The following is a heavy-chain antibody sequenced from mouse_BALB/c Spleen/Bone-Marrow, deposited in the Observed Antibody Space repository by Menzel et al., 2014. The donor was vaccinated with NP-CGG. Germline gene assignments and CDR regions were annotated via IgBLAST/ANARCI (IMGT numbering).Heavy chain of an antibody. CDR1: GFSLTNYG. V-gene: IGHV2-3*01. CDR2: IWGDGST. J-gene: IGHJ3*01. D-gene: IGHD3-3*01. CDR3: RGGPWFAY. Sequence: QVQLKQSGPGLVAPSQSLSITCTVSGFSLTNYGISWVRQPPEDQGLEWLGVIWGDGSTNYHSALISRLSISKDNSKSQVLLKLNSLQTDDTATYYCRGGPWFAYWGQGTLVTVSA.